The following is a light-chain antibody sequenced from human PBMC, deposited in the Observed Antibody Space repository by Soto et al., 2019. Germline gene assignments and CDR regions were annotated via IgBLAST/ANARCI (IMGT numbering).Light chain of an antibody. J-gene: IGLJ1*01. CDR2: DDS. CDR1: SIGSKS. Sequence: SYELTQPPSVSVAPGQTARITCGGNSIGSKSVHWYQQKSGQAPMLVVCDDSDRPSGIPERFSGSNSGNTATLTISRVEAGDEADYYCQVWDSSSDHYVFGAGTKVTVL. CDR3: QVWDSSSDHYV. V-gene: IGLV3-21*02.